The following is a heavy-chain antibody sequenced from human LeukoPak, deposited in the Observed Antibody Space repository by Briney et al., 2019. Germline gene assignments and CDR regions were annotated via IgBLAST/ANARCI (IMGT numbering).Heavy chain of an antibody. D-gene: IGHD2-15*01. CDR1: GGSFSGYY. J-gene: IGHJ4*02. V-gene: IGHV4-34*01. CDR3: ASVNSTPYP. CDR2: INHSGST. Sequence: SETLSLTCAVYGGSFSGYYWSWIRQPPGKGLEWIGEINHSGSTNYNPSLKSRVTISVDTPKNQFSLKLSSVTAADTAVYYCASVNSTPYPWGQGTLVTFSS.